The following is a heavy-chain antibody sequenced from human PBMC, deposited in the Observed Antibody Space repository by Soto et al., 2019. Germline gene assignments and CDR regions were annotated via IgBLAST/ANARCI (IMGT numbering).Heavy chain of an antibody. CDR3: AKDGGSGSVRINYYYYGLDV. CDR1: GFTFSSYA. J-gene: IGHJ6*02. Sequence: PGGSLRLSCAASGFTFSSYAMSWVRRAPGKGLEWVSVISGSGLSTYYADSVKGRFTISRDNSKNTLYLQMNSLRADDTAVYYCAKDGGSGSVRINYYYYGLDVWGQGTTVTVSS. CDR2: ISGSGLST. V-gene: IGHV3-23*01. D-gene: IGHD3-3*01.